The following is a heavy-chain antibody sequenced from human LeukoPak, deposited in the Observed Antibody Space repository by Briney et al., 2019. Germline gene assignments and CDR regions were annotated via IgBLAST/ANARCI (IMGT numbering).Heavy chain of an antibody. CDR1: GASISSSDSY. V-gene: IGHV4-39*01. Sequence: SQTLSLTCTVSGASISSSDSYWSWVRQPPGKGLEWIGSIYRRGSTSYNPSLKSRGTVSEDMSKNHFSLRLSSVTAADTAVYYCARHVQDLGIKVWGQGTTVTVSS. CDR2: IYRRGST. CDR3: ARHVQDLGIKV. J-gene: IGHJ6*02.